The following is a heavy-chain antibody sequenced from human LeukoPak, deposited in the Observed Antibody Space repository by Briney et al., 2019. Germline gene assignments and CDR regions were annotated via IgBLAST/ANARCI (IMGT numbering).Heavy chain of an antibody. Sequence: TLSLTCSVSGGSIGSDYWNWIRQPPGKALEWLARIDWDDDKFYSTSLKTRLTISKDTSKNQVVLTMTNMDPVDTATYYCARKRDGSYYDYWGQGTLVTVSS. J-gene: IGHJ4*02. CDR3: ARKRDGSYYDY. CDR2: IDWDDDK. D-gene: IGHD3-10*01. CDR1: GGSIGSDY. V-gene: IGHV2-70*16.